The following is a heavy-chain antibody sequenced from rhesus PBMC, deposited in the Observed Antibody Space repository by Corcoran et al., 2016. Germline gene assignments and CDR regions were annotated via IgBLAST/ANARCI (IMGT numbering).Heavy chain of an antibody. D-gene: IGHD3-34*01. CDR1: GFTISTSGMG. J-gene: IGHJ6*01. CDR3: ARSLGVYGLDS. V-gene: IGHV2-174*01. CDR2: IYWDDDK. Sequence: QVTLTESGPALVQPTQTLTLTSTFSGFTISTSGMGVVWVRHPPGKALEWMALIYWDDDKYYSTSLKSRLTISKDTSKNQVVLTMTNMDPVDTATYYCARSLGVYGLDSWGQGVVVTVSS.